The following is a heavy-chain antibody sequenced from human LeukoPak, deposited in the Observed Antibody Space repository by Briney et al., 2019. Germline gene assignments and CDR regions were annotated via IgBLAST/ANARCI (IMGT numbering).Heavy chain of an antibody. CDR2: ISGSGGST. CDR1: GFTFSSYA. D-gene: IGHD6-19*01. V-gene: IGHV3-23*01. J-gene: IGHJ4*02. CDR3: AKDCFQWLVPEGVDY. Sequence: PGGSLRLSCVASGFTFSSYAMSWVRQAPGKGLEWVSAISGSGGSTYYADSVKGRFTISRDNSKNTLYLQMNSLRAEDTAVYYCAKDCFQWLVPEGVDYWGQGTLVTVSS.